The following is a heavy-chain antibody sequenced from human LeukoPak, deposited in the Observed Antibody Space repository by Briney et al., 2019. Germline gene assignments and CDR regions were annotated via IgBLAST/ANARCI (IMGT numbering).Heavy chain of an antibody. CDR2: IASDGSDA. V-gene: IGHV3-74*01. J-gene: IGHJ4*02. Sequence: PGGSLRLSCAASGFTFSSYWMHWVRQAPGKGLVWVSRIASDGSDARYADSVKGRFTISRDNAKNTLYLQMDSLRAEDTVVYYCVKDRWFGESRYDNWGQGTLVTVSS. D-gene: IGHD3-10*01. CDR1: GFTFSSYW. CDR3: VKDRWFGESRYDN.